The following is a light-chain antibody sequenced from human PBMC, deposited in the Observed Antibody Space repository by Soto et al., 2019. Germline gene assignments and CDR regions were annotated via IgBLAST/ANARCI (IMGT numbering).Light chain of an antibody. V-gene: IGKV3-15*01. J-gene: IGKJ2*02. CDR3: QQYNNWPPWT. CDR2: GAS. Sequence: EIVMTQSPATLSVSPGERATLSCRASQSVSSNLAWYQQKPGQAPRLLIYGASTRATGIPARFSGSGSGTEFTLTISSLQSADFAVYYCQQYNNWPPWTFGHGTKLEIK. CDR1: QSVSSN.